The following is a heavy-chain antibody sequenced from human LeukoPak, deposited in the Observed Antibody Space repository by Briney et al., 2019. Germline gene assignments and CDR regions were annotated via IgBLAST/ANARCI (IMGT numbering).Heavy chain of an antibody. CDR3: ARDPFCSSSTGCYFEDWFDP. CDR1: GFTFSAYW. J-gene: IGHJ5*02. V-gene: IGHV3-74*01. CDR2: VKYDGSTT. Sequence: PGGSLRLSCAASGFTFSAYWMHWVRQAPGKGLVWVSRVKYDGSTTTYADSVKGRFTISRDNAKNILYLQMNSLRVEDTAVHYCARDPFCSSSTGCYFEDWFDPWGPGTLVTVSS. D-gene: IGHD2-2*01.